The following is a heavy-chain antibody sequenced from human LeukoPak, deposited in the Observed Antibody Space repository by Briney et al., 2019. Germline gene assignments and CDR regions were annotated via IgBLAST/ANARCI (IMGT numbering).Heavy chain of an antibody. CDR2: ISAYNGNT. Sequence: ASVKVSCKASGDTFTSYGISWVRQAPGQGLEWMGWISAYNGNTNYAQKLQGRVTMTTDTSTSTAYMELRSLRSDDTAVYYCARDHRSITMVRGGLTWFDPWGQGTLVTVSS. CDR3: ARDHRSITMVRGGLTWFDP. CDR1: GDTFTSYG. J-gene: IGHJ5*02. D-gene: IGHD3-10*01. V-gene: IGHV1-18*01.